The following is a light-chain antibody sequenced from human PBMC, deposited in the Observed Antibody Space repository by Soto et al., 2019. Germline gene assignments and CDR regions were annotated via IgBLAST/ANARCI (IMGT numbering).Light chain of an antibody. Sequence: DIVMTQSPDSLAVSLGERATINCKSSQSGLYNSNNKSYLAWYQQKPGQPPQLLIYWAPSRESGVPDRVSGSGSRTDFTLTITSLQAAAVPCYYCQQYYTLPYTFGLGTKVEIK. CDR1: QSGLYNSNNKSY. V-gene: IGKV4-1*01. J-gene: IGKJ2*01. CDR3: QQYYTLPYT. CDR2: WAP.